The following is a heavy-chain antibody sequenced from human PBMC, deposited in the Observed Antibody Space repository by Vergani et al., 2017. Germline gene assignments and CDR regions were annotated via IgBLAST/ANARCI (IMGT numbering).Heavy chain of an antibody. CDR2: INPNSGGT. J-gene: IGHJ6*02. CDR3: ARETPSITVTDYGMDV. CDR1: GYTFTGYY. D-gene: IGHD1-20*01. Sequence: QVQLVQSGAEVKKPGASVKVSCKASGYTFTGYYMHWVRQAPGQGLEWMGWINPNSGGTNYAQKFQGRVTMTRDTSISTAYMELSRLRSYDTAVYYCARETPSITVTDYGMDVWGQGTTVTVSS. V-gene: IGHV1-2*02.